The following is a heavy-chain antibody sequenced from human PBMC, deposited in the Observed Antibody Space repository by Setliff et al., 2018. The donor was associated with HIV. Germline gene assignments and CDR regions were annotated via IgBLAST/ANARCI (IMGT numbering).Heavy chain of an antibody. CDR2: IYYSGST. D-gene: IGHD6-6*01. CDR3: ASYSSWTSFQH. CDR1: GGSIYGSDYY. J-gene: IGHJ1*01. Sequence: PSETLSLTCTVSGGSIYGSDYYWGWIRQPPGKGLESIGSIYYSGSTHYNPSFEGRVTISVDTSKNQFSLKLSSVTAADTALYYCASYSSWTSFQHWGQGTLVTVSS. V-gene: IGHV4-39*01.